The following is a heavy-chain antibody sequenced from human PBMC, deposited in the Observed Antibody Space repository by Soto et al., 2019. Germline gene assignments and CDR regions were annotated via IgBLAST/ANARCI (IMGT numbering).Heavy chain of an antibody. CDR1: EYTFTSYA. D-gene: IGHD1-26*01. V-gene: IGHV1-3*01. CDR3: ARDVEDSGSYLVMDV. CDR2: INAGNGNT. J-gene: IGHJ6*02. Sequence: QVQLVQSGAEVKKPGASVKVSCKASEYTFTSYAMHWVRQAPGQRLEWMGWINAGNGNTKYSQKFQGRVTITRDTSASTAYMELSSLRSEDTAVYYCARDVEDSGSYLVMDVWGQGTTVTVSS.